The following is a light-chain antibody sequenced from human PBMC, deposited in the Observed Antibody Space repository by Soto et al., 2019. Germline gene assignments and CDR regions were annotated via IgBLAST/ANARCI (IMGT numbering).Light chain of an antibody. V-gene: IGKV3-20*01. CDR2: RAS. CDR3: QQGVASHPIT. Sequence: EIVLTQSPGTLSLSPGERATLSCKTSQSISSSYLAWYQQKPGQPPRLLIYRASSRATGIPDRFSGSGSGTDFTLTISRLEPQDFAVYYCQQGVASHPITFGQGTRLEIK. CDR1: QSISSSY. J-gene: IGKJ5*01.